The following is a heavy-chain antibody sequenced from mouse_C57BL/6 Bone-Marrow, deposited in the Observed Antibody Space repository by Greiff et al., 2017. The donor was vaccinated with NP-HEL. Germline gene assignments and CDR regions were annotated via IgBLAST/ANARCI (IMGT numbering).Heavy chain of an antibody. D-gene: IGHD1-1*01. Sequence: QVQLKQSGAELARPGASVKLSCKASGYTFTSYGISWVKQRTGQGLEWIGELYPRSGNTYYHEKFKGKATLHAYKSYSTAYMELSSLTSEDSAVYFCARIYYYGSSWFDYWGQGTTLTGSS. CDR2: LYPRSGNT. CDR1: GYTFTSYG. J-gene: IGHJ2*01. CDR3: ARIYYYGSSWFDY. V-gene: IGHV1-81*01.